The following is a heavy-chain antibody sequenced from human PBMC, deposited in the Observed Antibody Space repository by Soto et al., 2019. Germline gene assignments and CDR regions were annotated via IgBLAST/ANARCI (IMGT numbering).Heavy chain of an antibody. V-gene: IGHV1-3*01. CDR3: AREVYGGNVYFDF. Sequence: ASVKVSCKASGYTFTSSVMQWVRQAPGQRLEWMGWINGGNGDTKYSQKFQDRVTITRDASASTAYMELSSLRFEDTAVYYCAREVYGGNVYFDFWGQGTLVTVSS. CDR2: INGGNGDT. CDR1: GYTFTSSV. J-gene: IGHJ4*02. D-gene: IGHD4-17*01.